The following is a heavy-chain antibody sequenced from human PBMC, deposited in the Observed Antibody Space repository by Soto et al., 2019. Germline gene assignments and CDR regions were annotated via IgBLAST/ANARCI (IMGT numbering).Heavy chain of an antibody. D-gene: IGHD3-22*01. V-gene: IGHV3-30-3*01. CDR1: GFTFSSYA. Sequence: GGSLRLSCAASGFTFSSYAMHWVRQAPGKGLEWVAVISYDGSNKYYADSVKGRFTISRDNSKNTLYLQMNSLRAEDTAVYYCARSTYDSSGSHDAFDIWGQGTMVTVS. CDR2: ISYDGSNK. J-gene: IGHJ3*02. CDR3: ARSTYDSSGSHDAFDI.